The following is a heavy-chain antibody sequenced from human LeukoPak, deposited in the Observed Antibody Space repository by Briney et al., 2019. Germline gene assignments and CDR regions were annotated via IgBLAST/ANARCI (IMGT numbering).Heavy chain of an antibody. Sequence: GGSLRLSCAASGFTFSSYAKSWVRQAPGKGLEWVSAISGSGGSAYYADSMKGRFTISRDNSKNTLYLQMNSLRAEDTAMYYCAKVRSSGWYDGMDVWGQGTTVTVSS. J-gene: IGHJ6*02. CDR1: GFTFSSYA. D-gene: IGHD6-19*01. CDR3: AKVRSSGWYDGMDV. CDR2: ISGSGGSA. V-gene: IGHV3-23*01.